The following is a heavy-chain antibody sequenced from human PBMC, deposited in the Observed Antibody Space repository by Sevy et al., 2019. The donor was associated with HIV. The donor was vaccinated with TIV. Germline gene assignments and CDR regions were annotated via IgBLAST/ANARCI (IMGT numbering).Heavy chain of an antibody. J-gene: IGHJ3*02. CDR2: VYYTGGT. CDR3: TRRNDFDI. Sequence: SESLSLTCTVSGGSINSDHRNWIRQPPGKGLEWIGYVYYTGGTNYNPSLKNRVTISVVRTKNQFSLKLTSVTAADTAVYYCTRRNDFDIWGQGTMVTVSS. CDR1: GGSINSDH. V-gene: IGHV4-59*08.